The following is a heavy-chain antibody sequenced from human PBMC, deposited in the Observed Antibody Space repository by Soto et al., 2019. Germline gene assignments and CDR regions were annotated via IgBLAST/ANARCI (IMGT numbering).Heavy chain of an antibody. J-gene: IGHJ4*02. D-gene: IGHD6-19*01. Sequence: SETLSLTCAVYGGSFSGYYWSWIRQPPGKGLEWIGEINHSGSTNYNPSLKSRVTISIDTSKHQFSLKLSSVNAADTAVYYCARHGGWYFDFWGPGTLVTVSS. CDR3: ARHGGWYFDF. CDR2: INHSGST. CDR1: GGSFSGYY. V-gene: IGHV4-34*01.